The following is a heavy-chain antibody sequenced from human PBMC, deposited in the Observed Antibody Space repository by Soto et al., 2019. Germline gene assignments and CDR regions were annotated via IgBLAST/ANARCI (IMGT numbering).Heavy chain of an antibody. V-gene: IGHV1-69*08. CDR3: AREDECADGSCYGTWLDP. J-gene: IGHJ5*02. CDR1: GGTLSSYT. CDR2: IIPILGIT. Sequence: QVQLVQSVAEVKKPGSSVKFSCKASGGTLSSYTINWVRQAPGQGHEWMGRIIPILGITNYAQKFHGRVTITADRSTRTAYVEVSSLRSEDTAVYFCAREDECADGSCYGTWLDPWGQGTLVTVSS. D-gene: IGHD2-15*01.